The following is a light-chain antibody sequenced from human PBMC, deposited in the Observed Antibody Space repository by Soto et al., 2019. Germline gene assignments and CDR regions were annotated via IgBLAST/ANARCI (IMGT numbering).Light chain of an antibody. CDR1: QSVYSN. CDR3: QQYQSWPLT. J-gene: IGKJ4*01. V-gene: IGKV3-15*01. Sequence: EIVMTQSPATLSVSPGERATLSCRASQSVYSNLAWYQQTPGQAPRLLIYVASTRATGIPARFSGSGSGTDFTLTISSLQSEDFAVYYCQQYQSWPLTFGGGTKVEIK. CDR2: VAS.